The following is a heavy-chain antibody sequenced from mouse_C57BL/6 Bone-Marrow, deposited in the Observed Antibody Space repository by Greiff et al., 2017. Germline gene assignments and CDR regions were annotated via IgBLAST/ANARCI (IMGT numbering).Heavy chain of an antibody. J-gene: IGHJ3*01. Sequence: EVKLVESGGDLVKPGGSLKLSCAASGFNFSSYGMSWVRQTPDKRLEWVATISSGGSYTYYPDSVKGRFTISRDNAKNTLYLQMSSLKSEDTAMYYCASQTGSFAYWGQGTLVTVSA. CDR1: GFNFSSYG. D-gene: IGHD4-1*01. CDR3: ASQTGSFAY. CDR2: ISSGGSYT. V-gene: IGHV5-6*01.